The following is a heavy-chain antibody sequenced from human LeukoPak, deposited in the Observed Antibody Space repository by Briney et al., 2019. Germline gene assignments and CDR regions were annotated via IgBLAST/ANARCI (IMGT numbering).Heavy chain of an antibody. Sequence: GGSLRLSSAASGFTFSSYSMNWVRQAQGKGLEWVSSISSSSSYIYYADSVKGRFTISRDNAKNSLYLQMNSLRAEDTAVYYGARGPRYTAMARSPFDYWGQGTLFTVSS. J-gene: IGHJ4*02. CDR3: ARGPRYTAMARSPFDY. V-gene: IGHV3-21*01. CDR2: ISSSSSYI. D-gene: IGHD5-18*01. CDR1: GFTFSSYS.